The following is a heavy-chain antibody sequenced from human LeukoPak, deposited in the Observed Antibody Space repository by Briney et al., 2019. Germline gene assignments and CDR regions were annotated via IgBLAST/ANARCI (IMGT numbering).Heavy chain of an antibody. CDR2: IIPIFGTA. CDR3: ARDVSNWNDEDYYYGMDV. CDR1: GGTFSSYA. V-gene: IGHV1-69*06. Sequence: ASVKVSCKASGGTFSSYAISWVRQAPGQGLEWMGGIIPIFGTANYAQKFQGRVTITADKSTSTAYMELSSLRSEDTAVDYCARDVSNWNDEDYYYGMDVWGKGTTVTVSS. J-gene: IGHJ6*04. D-gene: IGHD1-1*01.